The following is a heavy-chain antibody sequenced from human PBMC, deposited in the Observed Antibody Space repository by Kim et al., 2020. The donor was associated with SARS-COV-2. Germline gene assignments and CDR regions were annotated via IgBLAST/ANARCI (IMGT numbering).Heavy chain of an antibody. CDR2: INTYTGSP. J-gene: IGHJ2*01. CDR1: GYTFISYA. Sequence: ASVKVSCKASGYTFISYAMNWVRQAPGQGLEWMGWINTYTGSPRYAQGFTGRFVFSLDSSVSTTYLEISDLQPEDSAVYYCARDSSASWSEPYWFFDLWGHGTLVTVSS. CDR3: ARDSSASWSEPYWFFDL. D-gene: IGHD2-2*01. V-gene: IGHV7-4-1*01.